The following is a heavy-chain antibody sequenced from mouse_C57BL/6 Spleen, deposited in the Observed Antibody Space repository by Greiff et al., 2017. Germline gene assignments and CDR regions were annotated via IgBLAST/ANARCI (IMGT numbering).Heavy chain of an antibody. J-gene: IGHJ2*01. CDR1: GYTFTSYW. CDR3: ARSGYDYFDY. CDR2: IPPNSGST. Sequence: QVQLQQPGAELVKPGASVKLSCKASGYTFTSYWMHWVKQRPGQGLEWIGMIPPNSGSTNYNETFKSKAPLTLDKSSSTAYMQLSSLTSEDSAVYYCARSGYDYFDYWGQGTTLTVSS. D-gene: IGHD2-2*01. V-gene: IGHV1-64*01.